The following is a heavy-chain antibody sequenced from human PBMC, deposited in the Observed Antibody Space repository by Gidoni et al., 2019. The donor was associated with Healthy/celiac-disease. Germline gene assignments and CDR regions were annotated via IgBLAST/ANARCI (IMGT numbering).Heavy chain of an antibody. CDR1: GGSISSYY. Sequence: QVQLQESGPGLVKPSETLSLTCTGYGGSISSYYWSWIRQPPGKGLEWIGYIYYSGSTNYNPSLKSRVTISVDTSKNQFSLKLSSVTAADTAVYYCARGGYDILTGYYIATDYWGQGTLVTVSS. CDR3: ARGGYDILTGYYIATDY. D-gene: IGHD3-9*01. CDR2: IYYSGST. J-gene: IGHJ4*02. V-gene: IGHV4-59*01.